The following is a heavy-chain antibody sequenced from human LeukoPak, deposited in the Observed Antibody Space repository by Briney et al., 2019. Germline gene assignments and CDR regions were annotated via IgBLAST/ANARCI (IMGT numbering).Heavy chain of an antibody. D-gene: IGHD3-9*01. V-gene: IGHV1-24*01. CDR3: ATSRGHILTGFDY. J-gene: IGHJ4*02. CDR2: FDPEDGET. CDR1: GYTFTSYA. Sequence: ASVKVSCKASGYTFTSYAMHWVRQAPGKGLEWMGGFDPEDGETIYAQKFQGRVTMTEDTSTDTAYMELSSLRSEDTAVYYCATSRGHILTGFDYWGQGTLVTVSS.